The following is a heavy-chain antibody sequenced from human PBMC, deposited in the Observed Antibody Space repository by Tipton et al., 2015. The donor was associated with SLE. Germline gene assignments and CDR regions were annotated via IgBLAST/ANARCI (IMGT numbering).Heavy chain of an antibody. J-gene: IGHJ4*02. CDR2: IYYSGDT. D-gene: IGHD5-18*01. Sequence: GLVKPSETLSLTCAVSGGSISSSNWWIWVRRPPGKGLEWIGHIYYSGDTHYNPSLNSRVTMSADTSKNQFSLRLSSVTTADTAVYYCARGARGNSYGSDEDFDYWGQETLVTVSS. CDR1: GGSISSSNW. V-gene: IGHV4-4*02. CDR3: ARGARGNSYGSDEDFDY.